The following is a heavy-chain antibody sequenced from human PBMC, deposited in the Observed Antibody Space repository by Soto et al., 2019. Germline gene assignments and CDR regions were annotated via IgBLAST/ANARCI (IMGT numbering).Heavy chain of an antibody. D-gene: IGHD6-13*01. V-gene: IGHV1-46*01. J-gene: IGHJ4*02. CDR2: INPMSGST. CDR3: ARDLAAGDY. Sequence: QVQLVQSGAEVKKPGASVKVSCKASGYTFINYYIHWVRQSPGQGLEWLAIINPMSGSTNYAQKFQGRVTLIMDTSTSAVYMELSSLRFEDTAVYYCARDLAAGDYWGQGTLVTVSS. CDR1: GYTFINYY.